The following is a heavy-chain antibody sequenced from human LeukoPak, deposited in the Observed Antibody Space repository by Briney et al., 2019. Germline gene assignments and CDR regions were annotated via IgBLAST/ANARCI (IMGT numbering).Heavy chain of an antibody. V-gene: IGHV4-39*01. CDR2: IYYSGST. Sequence: SETLSLTCTVSGGSISSSSYYWGWIRQPPGKGLEWIGSIYYSGSTYYNPSLKSRVTISVDTSKNQFSLKLSSVTAADTAVYYCARQTNYGSGSYYSNNWFGPWGQGTLVTVSS. J-gene: IGHJ5*02. D-gene: IGHD3-10*01. CDR1: GGSISSSSYY. CDR3: ARQTNYGSGSYYSNNWFGP.